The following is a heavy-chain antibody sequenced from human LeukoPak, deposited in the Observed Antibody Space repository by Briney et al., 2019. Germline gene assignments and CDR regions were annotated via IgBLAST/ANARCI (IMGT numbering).Heavy chain of an antibody. CDR2: INHSGST. J-gene: IGHJ5*02. CDR3: ATVEQWLGADGWSDP. Sequence: SSETLSLTCAVYGGSFSGYYWSWIRQPPGKGREWFGEINHSGSTNYNPSLKSRVTISVDTSKNQFSLKLSTVTAADTAVYYCATVEQWLGADGWSDPWGQGTLVTVSS. CDR1: GGSFSGYY. D-gene: IGHD6-19*01. V-gene: IGHV4-34*01.